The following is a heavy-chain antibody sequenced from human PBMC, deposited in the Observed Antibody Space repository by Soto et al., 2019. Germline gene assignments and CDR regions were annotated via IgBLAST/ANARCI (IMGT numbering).Heavy chain of an antibody. CDR3: ARDQGGSTWFVGVYYFFGMDV. D-gene: IGHD6-13*01. V-gene: IGHV3-48*02. Sequence: EVQLVESGGDLVQPGGSLRLSCAASGFIFSDYTMTWVRQAPGRGLEFVSHISSSGDAIFYAESVKGRVTVSRDNAKNSTYLQMHSLRDDDVAVYSCARDQGGSTWFVGVYYFFGMDVWGQWTAVTVSS. CDR1: GFIFSDYT. CDR2: ISSSGDAI. J-gene: IGHJ6*02.